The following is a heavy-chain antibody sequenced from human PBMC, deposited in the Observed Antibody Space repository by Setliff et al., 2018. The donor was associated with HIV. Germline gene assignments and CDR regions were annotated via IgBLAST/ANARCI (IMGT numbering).Heavy chain of an antibody. D-gene: IGHD4-17*01. CDR1: GYSISGSYY. CDR3: TRGGPTVAYGVDV. Sequence: PSETLSLTCAVSGYSISGSYYWAWIRPPQGKGLEWIANIYLSGSTNYNPSLKGRFTISLDTSKNQFYLKLNFVTAADTAIYYCTRGGPTVAYGVDVWGQGTTVTVSS. J-gene: IGHJ6*02. CDR2: IYLSGST. V-gene: IGHV4-38-2*01.